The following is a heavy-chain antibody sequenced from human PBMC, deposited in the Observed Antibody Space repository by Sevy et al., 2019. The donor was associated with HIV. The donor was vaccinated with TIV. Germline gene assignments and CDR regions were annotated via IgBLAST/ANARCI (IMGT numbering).Heavy chain of an antibody. V-gene: IGHV3-30*04. CDR1: GFTFSSYA. CDR2: ISYDGSNK. D-gene: IGHD6-13*01. J-gene: IGHJ6*02. Sequence: GGSLRLSCAASGFTFSSYAMHWVRQAPGKGLEWVAVISYDGSNKYYEDSVKGRLTISRDNSKNTLYLQMNSLRAEDTAVYYCARERLAAAESYYYYYGMDVWGQGTTVTVSS. CDR3: ARERLAAAESYYYYYGMDV.